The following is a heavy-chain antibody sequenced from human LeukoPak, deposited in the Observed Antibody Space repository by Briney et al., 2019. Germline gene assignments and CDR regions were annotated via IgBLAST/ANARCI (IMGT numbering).Heavy chain of an antibody. CDR3: AVMVGGYNARDY. CDR1: GYTFTGYY. D-gene: IGHD3-10*02. Sequence: GASVTVSCKASGYTFTGYYMHGVRPAPGQGREWLGRINPDSGGTNNAQKFQGRVSMTRDTSISTAYMELRRLRSDETAVYYCAVMVGGYNARDYWGQGTLVTVSS. V-gene: IGHV1-2*06. CDR2: INPDSGGT. J-gene: IGHJ4*02.